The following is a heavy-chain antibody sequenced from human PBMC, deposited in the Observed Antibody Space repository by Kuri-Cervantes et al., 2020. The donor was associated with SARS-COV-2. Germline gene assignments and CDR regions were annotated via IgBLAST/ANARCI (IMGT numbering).Heavy chain of an antibody. CDR1: GFTFSSYA. Sequence: GESLKISCAASGFTFSSYAMSWVRQAPGKGLEWVSAISGSGGSTYYADSMKGRFTISRDNAKHSLSLQMNSLRVEDTAVYYCARVGTSTGYYFDYWGQGTLVTVSS. CDR3: ARVGTSTGYYFDY. V-gene: IGHV3-23*01. CDR2: ISGSGGST. J-gene: IGHJ4*02. D-gene: IGHD2-2*01.